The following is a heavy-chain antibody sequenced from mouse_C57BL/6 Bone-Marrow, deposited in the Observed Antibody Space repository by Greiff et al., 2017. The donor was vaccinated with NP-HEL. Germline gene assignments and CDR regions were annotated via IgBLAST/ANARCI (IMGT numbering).Heavy chain of an antibody. CDR3: ARWIYYDYAFAY. D-gene: IGHD2-4*01. CDR1: GYTFTSYW. V-gene: IGHV1-59*01. J-gene: IGHJ3*01. Sequence: LQQPGAELVRPGTSVKLSCKASGYTFTSYWMHWVKQRPGQGLEWIGVIDPSDSYTNYNQKFKGKATLTVDTSSSTAYMQLSSLTSEDAAVYYCARWIYYDYAFAYWGQGTLVTVSA. CDR2: IDPSDSYT.